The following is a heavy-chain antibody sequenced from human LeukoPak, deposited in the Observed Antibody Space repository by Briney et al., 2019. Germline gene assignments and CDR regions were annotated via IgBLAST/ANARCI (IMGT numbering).Heavy chain of an antibody. J-gene: IGHJ4*02. CDR1: GGSISSYY. Sequence: SETLSLTCTVSGGSISSYYWSWIRQPAGKGLEWIGRIYTSGSTNYNPSLKSRVTMSVDTSKNQFSLKLSSVTAADTAVYYCAREGDSSSWPNFDYWGQGTLVTVSS. CDR2: IYTSGST. D-gene: IGHD6-13*01. V-gene: IGHV4-4*07. CDR3: AREGDSSSWPNFDY.